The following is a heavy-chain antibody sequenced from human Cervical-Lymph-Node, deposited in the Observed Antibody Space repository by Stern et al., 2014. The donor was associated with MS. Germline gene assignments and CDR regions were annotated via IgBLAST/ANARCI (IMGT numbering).Heavy chain of an antibody. CDR1: GFTFSSYS. D-gene: IGHD6-19*01. CDR3: ARDALYSSGWYRGYYFDY. V-gene: IGHV3-21*01. J-gene: IGHJ4*02. CDR2: ISSSSSYI. Sequence: EVQLVESGGGLVKPGGSLRLSCAASGFTFSSYSMNWVRQAPGKGLEWVSSISSSSSYIYYADSVKGRFTISRDNAKNSLYLQMNSLRAEDTAVYYCARDALYSSGWYRGYYFDYWGQGTLVTVSS.